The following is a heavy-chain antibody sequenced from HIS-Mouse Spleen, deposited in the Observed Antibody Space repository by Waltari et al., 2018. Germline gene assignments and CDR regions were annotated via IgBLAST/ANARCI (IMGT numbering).Heavy chain of an antibody. J-gene: IGHJ2*01. CDR1: GGSISSSSYS. CDR2: IYYSGGT. V-gene: IGHV4-39*07. Sequence: QLQLQESGPGLVKPSETLSLTCTVSGGSISSSSYSWGWIRQPPGKGLEWIGSIYYSGGTYYNPSLKGRVTISVDTSKNQFSLKLSSVTAADTAVYYCAREIPYSSSWYDWYFDLWGRGTLVTVSS. CDR3: AREIPYSSSWYDWYFDL. D-gene: IGHD6-13*01.